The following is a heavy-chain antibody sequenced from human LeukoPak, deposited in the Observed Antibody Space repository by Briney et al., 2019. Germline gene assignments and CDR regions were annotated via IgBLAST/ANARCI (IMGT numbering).Heavy chain of an antibody. J-gene: IGHJ4*02. V-gene: IGHV1-3*01. CDR3: ARNGGSYRFDY. CDR2: INAGNGNS. CDR1: GYTFTSYA. D-gene: IGHD1-26*01. Sequence: ASVKVSCKASGYTFTSYAMHWVRQAPGQRLEWMGWINAGNGNSKYSQKFQGRVTITRDTSASTAYMELSSLRSEDTAVYYCARNGGSYRFDYWGQGTLATVSS.